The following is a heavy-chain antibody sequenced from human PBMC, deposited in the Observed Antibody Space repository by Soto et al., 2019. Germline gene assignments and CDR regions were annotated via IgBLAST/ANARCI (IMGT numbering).Heavy chain of an antibody. J-gene: IGHJ6*02. V-gene: IGHV3-13*05. CDR2: IGTAGDP. D-gene: IGHD6-13*01. CDR1: GFTFSSYD. CDR3: ARGAYSSTGYYHYAMDV. Sequence: EVQLVESGGGLVQPGGSLRLSCAASGFTFSSYDVHWVRQATGKGLEWVSAIGTAGDPYYAGPVKGRFTISRENGKNSLYLQMNSLRAGDTAVYYCARGAYSSTGYYHYAMDVWGQGTTVTVSS.